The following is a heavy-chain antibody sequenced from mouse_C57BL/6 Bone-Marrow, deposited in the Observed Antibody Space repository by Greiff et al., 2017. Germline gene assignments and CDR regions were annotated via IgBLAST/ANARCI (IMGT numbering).Heavy chain of an antibody. Sequence: QVQLQQPGAGLVMPGASVKLSCKASGYTFNSYWMHWVKQRPGQGLEWIGEIDPSDSYTNYKQKFKGKSTLTLYKSSSTAYMQLSSLTSEDTAVYYFARRGYSNNEDGMDYWGQGTSVTVSS. V-gene: IGHV1-69*01. D-gene: IGHD2-5*01. CDR1: GYTFNSYW. J-gene: IGHJ4*01. CDR2: IDPSDSYT. CDR3: ARRGYSNNEDGMDY.